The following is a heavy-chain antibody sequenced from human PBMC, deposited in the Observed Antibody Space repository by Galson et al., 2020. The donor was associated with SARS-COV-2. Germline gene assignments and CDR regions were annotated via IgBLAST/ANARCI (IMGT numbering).Heavy chain of an antibody. J-gene: IGHJ4*02. CDR2: ISYDGSNK. CDR3: AKDTALYYYDSSGSNY. Sequence: QLGESLKISCAASGFTFSSYGMHWVRQAPGKGLEWVAVISYDGSNKYYADSVKGRFTISRDNSKNTLYLQMNSLRAEDTAVYYCAKDTALYYYDSSGSNYWGQGTLVTVSS. V-gene: IGHV3-30*18. D-gene: IGHD3-22*01. CDR1: GFTFSSYG.